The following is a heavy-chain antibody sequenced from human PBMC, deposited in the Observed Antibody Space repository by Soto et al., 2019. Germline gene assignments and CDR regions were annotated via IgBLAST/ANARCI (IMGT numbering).Heavy chain of an antibody. CDR3: ARAKLGYYYYYGMDV. V-gene: IGHV1-18*01. D-gene: IGHD1-26*01. CDR2: ISGYNGNT. CDR1: GYTFKNYG. J-gene: IGHJ6*02. Sequence: QVQLVQSGAEVKKPGASVKVSCKTSGYTFKNYGITWVRQAPGQGLEWMGWISGYNGNTNYAQKLQGRVTMTTDTSTSTAYMELRSLRSDDTAVYYCARAKLGYYYYYGMDVWGQGTTVTVSS.